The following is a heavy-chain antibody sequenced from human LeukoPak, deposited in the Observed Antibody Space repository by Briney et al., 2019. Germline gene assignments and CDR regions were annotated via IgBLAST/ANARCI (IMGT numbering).Heavy chain of an antibody. D-gene: IGHD3-16*01. CDR3: ARDHVMAFDY. CDR1: GFTFSSYE. Sequence: GGSLRLSCAASGFTFSSYEMNWVRQAPGKVLEWVSYISSSGSTIYYADSVRGRFTISRDNAKNSLYLQMNSLRAEDTAVYYCARDHVMAFDYWGQGTLVTVSS. J-gene: IGHJ4*02. V-gene: IGHV3-48*03. CDR2: ISSSGSTI.